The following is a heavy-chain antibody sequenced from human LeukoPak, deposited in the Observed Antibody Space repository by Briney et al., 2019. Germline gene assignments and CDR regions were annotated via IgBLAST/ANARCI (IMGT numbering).Heavy chain of an antibody. D-gene: IGHD3-22*01. CDR2: IYYSGST. Sequence: SETLSLTCTVSGGSISSYYWSWIRQPPGKGLEWIGYIYYSGSTNYNPSLKSRVTISVDTSKNQFSLKLSSVTAADTAVYYCARGQTYYYDSSGPHYFDYWGQGTLVTVSS. J-gene: IGHJ4*02. CDR1: GGSISSYY. CDR3: ARGQTYYYDSSGPHYFDY. V-gene: IGHV4-59*01.